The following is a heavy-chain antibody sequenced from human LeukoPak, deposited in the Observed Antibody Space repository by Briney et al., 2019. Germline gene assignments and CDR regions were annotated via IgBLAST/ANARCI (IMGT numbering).Heavy chain of an antibody. CDR3: ARDTLGYYYDSSGYYDY. Sequence: ASVKVSCKASGYTFTGYYMRWVRQAPGQGLEWMGRINPNSGGTNYAQKFQGRVTMTRDTSISTAYMELSRLRSDDTAVYYCARDTLGYYYDSSGYYDYWGQGTLVTVSS. CDR1: GYTFTGYY. CDR2: INPNSGGT. J-gene: IGHJ4*02. D-gene: IGHD3-22*01. V-gene: IGHV1-2*06.